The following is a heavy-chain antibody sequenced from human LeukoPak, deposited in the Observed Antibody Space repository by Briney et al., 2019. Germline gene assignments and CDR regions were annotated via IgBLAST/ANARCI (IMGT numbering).Heavy chain of an antibody. D-gene: IGHD6-13*01. V-gene: IGHV1-46*01. CDR1: GYTFTSYY. J-gene: IGHJ6*02. Sequence: GASVKVSCKASGYTFTSYYMHWVRQAPEQGREWMGIINPMGGSTIYAQKFQGRVTMTRDTSTSTVYMELSSLRSEDTAVYYCASEAVYSSSWYGRDYYYYGMDVWGQGTTVTVSS. CDR3: ASEAVYSSSWYGRDYYYYGMDV. CDR2: INPMGGST.